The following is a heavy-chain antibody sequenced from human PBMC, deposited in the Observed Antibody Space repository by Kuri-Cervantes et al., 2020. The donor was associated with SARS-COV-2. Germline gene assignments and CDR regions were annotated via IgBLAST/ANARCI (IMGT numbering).Heavy chain of an antibody. CDR1: GFTFSSYA. V-gene: IGHV3-23*01. D-gene: IGHD3-22*01. CDR3: AKDVSTYYYDS. Sequence: GESLKISCAASGFTFSSYAMSWVRQAPGKGLEWVSAISGSGGSTYYADSVKGRFTISRDNSKNKLYLQMNSLRAEDTAVYYCAKDVSTYYYDSWGQGTLVTVSS. J-gene: IGHJ4*02. CDR2: ISGSGGST.